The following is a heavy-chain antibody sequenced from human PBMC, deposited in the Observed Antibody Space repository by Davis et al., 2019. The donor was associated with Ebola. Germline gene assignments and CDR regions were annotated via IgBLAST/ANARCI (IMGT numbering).Heavy chain of an antibody. D-gene: IGHD4-17*01. CDR1: GGTFSSYA. Sequence: SVKVSCKASGGTFSSYAISWVRQAPGQGLEWMGGIIPKFGTGNHAQNHEGRVTITADEVTNTVYMELSSLSSGDTAMYYCARDPTMVTTWESGDYRWFDSWGQGTLVIVSS. CDR2: IIPKFGTG. J-gene: IGHJ5*01. CDR3: ARDPTMVTTWESGDYRWFDS. V-gene: IGHV1-69*13.